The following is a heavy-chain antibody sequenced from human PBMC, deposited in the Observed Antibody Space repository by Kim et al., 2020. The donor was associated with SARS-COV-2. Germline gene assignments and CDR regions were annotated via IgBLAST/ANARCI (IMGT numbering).Heavy chain of an antibody. CDR2: IYYSGCT. J-gene: IGHJ4*02. D-gene: IGHD3-22*01. V-gene: IGHV4-31*03. Sequence: SETLSLTCTVSGGSISSGGYYWSWIRQHPGKGLEWIGYIYYSGCTSYNPSLKSRVTISVDTSKNQFSLKLSSVTAADTAVYYCAGSGYYYVGGDCWGQGTLVTVSS. CDR3: AGSGYYYVGGDC. CDR1: GGSISSGGYY.